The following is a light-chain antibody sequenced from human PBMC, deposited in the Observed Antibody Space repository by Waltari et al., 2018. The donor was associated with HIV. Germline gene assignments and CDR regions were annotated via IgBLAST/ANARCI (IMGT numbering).Light chain of an antibody. CDR2: DDS. J-gene: IGLJ3*02. CDR3: CSYGGDDTLV. CDR1: STTVGSYSL. Sequence: QSALTQPASVSGSLGQPITISCTGASTTVGSYSLVSWYQNRPGQAPTLIIYDDSKRPLGISSRFSGSKSGNTASLTISGLQSEDEADYYCCSYGGDDTLVFGGGTKVTAL. V-gene: IGLV2-23*01.